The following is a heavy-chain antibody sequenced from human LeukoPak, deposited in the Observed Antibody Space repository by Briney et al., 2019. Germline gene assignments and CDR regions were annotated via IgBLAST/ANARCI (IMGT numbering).Heavy chain of an antibody. J-gene: IGHJ4*02. V-gene: IGHV3-30-3*01. CDR3: ARDIGPSIVVVPAAIGY. D-gene: IGHD2-2*01. Sequence: PGGPLRLSCAASGFTFSSYAMHWVRQAPGKGLEWVAVISYDGSNKYYADSVKGRFTISRDNSKNTLYLQMNSLRAEDMAVYYCARDIGPSIVVVPAAIGYWGQGTLVTVSS. CDR1: GFTFSSYA. CDR2: ISYDGSNK.